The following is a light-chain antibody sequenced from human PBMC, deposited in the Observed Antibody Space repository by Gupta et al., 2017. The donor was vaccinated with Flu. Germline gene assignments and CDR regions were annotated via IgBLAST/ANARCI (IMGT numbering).Light chain of an antibody. J-gene: IGKJ1*01. CDR3: QQFHNWPRT. Sequence: GERATLSCRASQTITNNLAWYQQRPGQPPRLVMYRASTRANGIPARFSGGGFGTEFTLTISSLQSEDFAVYYCQQFHNWPRTFGRGTKVDLK. V-gene: IGKV3-15*01. CDR1: QTITNN. CDR2: RAS.